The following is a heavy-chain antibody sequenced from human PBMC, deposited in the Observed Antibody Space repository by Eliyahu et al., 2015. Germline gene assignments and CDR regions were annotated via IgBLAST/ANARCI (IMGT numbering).Heavy chain of an antibody. V-gene: IGHV4-34*01. CDR1: GGSFSGYY. Sequence: QVQLQQWGAGLLKPSETLSLTCAVYGGSFSGYYWSWIRQPPGKGLEWIGEINHSGSTNYNPSLKSRVTISVDTSKNQFSLKLSSVTAADTAVYYCARARYVQIFDYWGQGTLVTVSS. CDR2: INHSGST. D-gene: IGHD5-12*01. J-gene: IGHJ4*02. CDR3: ARARYVQIFDY.